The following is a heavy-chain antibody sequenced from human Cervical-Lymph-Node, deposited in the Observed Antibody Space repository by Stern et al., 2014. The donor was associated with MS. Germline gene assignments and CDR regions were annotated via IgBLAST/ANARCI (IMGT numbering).Heavy chain of an antibody. D-gene: IGHD2-21*02. V-gene: IGHV3-74*01. CDR3: ARDLSGNNYDSPGDDFDY. CDR2: ISEDASYS. J-gene: IGHJ4*02. CDR1: GFTFTKYW. Sequence: EAQLVESGGGLVQPGGSLRLSCRASGFTFTKYWMHWVRQAPGKGLVWVSRISEDASYSSYADSVKGRFTISRDNAKNMVYLQMNSLRDDDTAVYYCARDLSGNNYDSPGDDFDYCGQGTLVTVSS.